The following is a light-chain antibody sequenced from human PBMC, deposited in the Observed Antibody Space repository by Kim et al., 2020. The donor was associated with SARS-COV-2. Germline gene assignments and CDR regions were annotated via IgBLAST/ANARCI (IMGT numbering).Light chain of an antibody. CDR3: QQRSNWIT. Sequence: EIVMTQSPATLSVSPGERATLSCRASQSVSSNLAWYQQKPGQAPRLLLYGASTSATGIPARFSGSGSGTEFTLTISSLQSEDFAVYYCQQRSNWITFGQGTRLEIK. CDR1: QSVSSN. CDR2: GAS. J-gene: IGKJ5*01. V-gene: IGKV3-15*01.